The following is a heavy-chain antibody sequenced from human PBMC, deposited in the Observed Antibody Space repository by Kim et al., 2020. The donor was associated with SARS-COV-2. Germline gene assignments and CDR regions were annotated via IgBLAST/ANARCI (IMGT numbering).Heavy chain of an antibody. CDR1: GFTFSSYA. D-gene: IGHD6-13*01. J-gene: IGHJ4*02. Sequence: GGSLRLSCAASGFTFSSYAMHWVRQAPGKGLEWVAVISYDGSNKYYADSVKGRFTISRDSSKNTLYLQMNSLRAEDTAVYYCARSPEPIESAHSSSWYLDYWGQGTLVTVSS. CDR3: ARSPEPIESAHSSSWYLDY. CDR2: ISYDGSNK. V-gene: IGHV3-30*04.